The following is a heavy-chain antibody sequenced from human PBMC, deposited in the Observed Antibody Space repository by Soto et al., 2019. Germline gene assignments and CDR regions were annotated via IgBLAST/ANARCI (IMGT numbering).Heavy chain of an antibody. CDR1: GGTFSSYA. CDR2: IIPIFGTA. V-gene: IGHV1-69*01. CDR3: ARVHKPYYDILTGYSPPQY. D-gene: IGHD3-9*01. J-gene: IGHJ4*02. Sequence: VKVSCKASGGTFSSYAISWVRQAPGQGLEWMGGIIPIFGTANYAQKFQGRVTIIADESTSTAYMELSSLRSEDTAVYYCARVHKPYYDILTGYSPPQYWGQGTLVTVSS.